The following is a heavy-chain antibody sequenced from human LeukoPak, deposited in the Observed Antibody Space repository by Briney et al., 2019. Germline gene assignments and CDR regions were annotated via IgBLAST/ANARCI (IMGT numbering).Heavy chain of an antibody. Sequence: GGSLRLSCTASGFTFGDYAMTWVRQAPGKGLEWVGFITSKAYGGTTQYAASVKGRFTISRDDSKSLAYLQVNSLKIEDTAVYFCTRAGGFCGGDCYDNWGQGTLVTVSS. J-gene: IGHJ4*02. CDR3: TRAGGFCGGDCYDN. D-gene: IGHD2-21*01. CDR2: ITSKAYGGTT. V-gene: IGHV3-49*04. CDR1: GFTFGDYA.